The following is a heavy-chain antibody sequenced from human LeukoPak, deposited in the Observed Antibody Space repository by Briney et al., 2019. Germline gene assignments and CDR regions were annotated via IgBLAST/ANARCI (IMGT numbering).Heavy chain of an antibody. J-gene: IGHJ4*02. Sequence: SQTLSLTCTVSGGSISSGGYYWSWIRQHPGKGLEWIGYIYYSGSTYYNPSLKSRVTISVDTSKNQFSLRLNSVTAADTAVYYCARVAGTDGYNYVAYWGRGTLVTVSS. CDR3: ARVAGTDGYNYVAY. CDR2: IYYSGST. D-gene: IGHD5-24*01. V-gene: IGHV4-31*03. CDR1: GGSISSGGYY.